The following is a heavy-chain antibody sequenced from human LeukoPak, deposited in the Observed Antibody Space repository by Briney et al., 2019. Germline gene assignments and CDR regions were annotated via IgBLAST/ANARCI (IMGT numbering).Heavy chain of an antibody. CDR2: TSSSGTYT. J-gene: IGHJ4*02. CDR3: ARGSMGGTFDY. V-gene: IGHV3-21*06. D-gene: IGHD2/OR15-2a*01. Sequence: PGGSLRLSCAASGFTFSSYSINWVRQAPGEGLEWVSSTSSSGTYTSFADSVKGRFTISRDNAKNSLSLQMNSLRAEDTAVYYCARGSMGGTFDYWGQGTLVTVSA. CDR1: GFTFSSYS.